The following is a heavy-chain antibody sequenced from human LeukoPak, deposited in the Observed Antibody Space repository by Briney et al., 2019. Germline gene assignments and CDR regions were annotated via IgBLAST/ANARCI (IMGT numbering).Heavy chain of an antibody. CDR2: ISGRGGSR. D-gene: IGHD2-15*01. CDR3: ARVRLGYCSGGSCSRGGTPMDV. J-gene: IGHJ6*03. Sequence: GGSLRLSCAASGFTFSTYAMTWVRQAPGEGLEWVSGISGRGGSRYYADSVQGRFTISRDNSQNTLYLQMNSLRAEDTALYYCARVRLGYCSGGSCSRGGTPMDVWGKGTTVTISS. V-gene: IGHV3-23*01. CDR1: GFTFSTYA.